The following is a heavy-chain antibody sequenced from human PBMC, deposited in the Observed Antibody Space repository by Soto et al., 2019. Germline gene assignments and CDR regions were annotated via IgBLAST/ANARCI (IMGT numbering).Heavy chain of an antibody. D-gene: IGHD3-3*01. V-gene: IGHV1-18*04. J-gene: IGHJ6*02. CDR3: AREVGCYDCGRGESYYYYYGMEV. CDR2: ISAYNGHT. Sequence: QVQLVQSGAEVKKPGASVKVSCKASGYTFTSYGIRWVRQAPGQGLEWMGWISAYNGHTNYAQQLQGRVTMTKDTATSTADMELRSLRSDEPDVYYCAREVGCYDCGRGESYYYYYGMEVWGPGTTGNVSS. CDR1: GYTFTSYG.